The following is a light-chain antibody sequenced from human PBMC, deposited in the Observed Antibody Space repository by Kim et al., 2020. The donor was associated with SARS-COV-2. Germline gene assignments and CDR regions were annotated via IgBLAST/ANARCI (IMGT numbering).Light chain of an antibody. CDR2: DVS. Sequence: QSALTQPASVSGSPGQSITIPCTETSSDVGGYNYVSWYQQHPGKAPKLMIYDVSKRPSGVSNRFSGSKSGNTASLTISGLQAEDEADYYCSSYTSSSTSLVFGGGTQLTVL. CDR3: SSYTSSSTSLV. V-gene: IGLV2-14*01. CDR1: SSDVGGYNY. J-gene: IGLJ3*02.